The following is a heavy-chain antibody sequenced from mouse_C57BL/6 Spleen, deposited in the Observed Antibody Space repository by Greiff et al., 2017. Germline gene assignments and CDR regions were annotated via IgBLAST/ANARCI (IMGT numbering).Heavy chain of an antibody. D-gene: IGHD2-4*01. CDR3: ARHAGYDYTWFAY. Sequence: EVMLVESGGDLVKPGGSLKLSCAASGFTFSSYGMSWVRQTPDKRLEWVATISSGGSYTYYPDSVKGRFTISRDNAKNTLYLQMSRLKSEDTAMYYCARHAGYDYTWFAYWGQGTLVTVSA. CDR1: GFTFSSYG. CDR2: ISSGGSYT. J-gene: IGHJ3*01. V-gene: IGHV5-6*02.